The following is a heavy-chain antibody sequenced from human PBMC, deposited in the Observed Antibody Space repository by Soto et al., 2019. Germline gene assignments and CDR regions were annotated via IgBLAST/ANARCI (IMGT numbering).Heavy chain of an antibody. CDR2: INHSGST. V-gene: IGHV4-34*01. Sequence: QVQLQQWGAGLLKPSETLSLTCAVYGGSFRGYYWSWIRQPPGKGLEWIGEINHSGSTNYNPSLKSRVTISVDTSKNQFSLKLSSVTAADTAVYYCARGAVAVINWFDPWGQGTLVTVSS. CDR1: GGSFRGYY. J-gene: IGHJ5*02. CDR3: ARGAVAVINWFDP. D-gene: IGHD6-19*01.